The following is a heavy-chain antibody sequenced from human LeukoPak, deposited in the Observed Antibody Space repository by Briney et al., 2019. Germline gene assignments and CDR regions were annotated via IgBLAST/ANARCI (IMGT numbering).Heavy chain of an antibody. CDR2: INPNSGGT. CDR3: ARVNRRRSSSSFHFQRSPGGNFDY. Sequence: GASVKVSCKASGYTFTGYYMHWVRQAPGQGLEWMGWINPNSGGTNYAQKFQGRVTMTRDTSISTAYMELSRLRSDDTAVYYCARVNRRRSSSSFHFQRSPGGNFDYWGQGTLVTVSS. D-gene: IGHD6-6*01. J-gene: IGHJ4*02. CDR1: GYTFTGYY. V-gene: IGHV1-2*02.